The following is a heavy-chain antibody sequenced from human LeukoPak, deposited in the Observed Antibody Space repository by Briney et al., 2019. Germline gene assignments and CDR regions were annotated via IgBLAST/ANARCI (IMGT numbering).Heavy chain of an antibody. CDR2: IYYSGST. CDR3: ARDRGYYGMDV. CDR1: GGSISSSSYY. J-gene: IGHJ6*02. V-gene: IGHV4-39*07. Sequence: SETLSLTCTVSGGSISSSSYYWGWIRQPPGKGLEWIGSIYYSGSTYYNPSLQSRVTISVDTSKNQFSLKVSSVTAADTAVYYCARDRGYYGMDVWGQGTTVTVSS.